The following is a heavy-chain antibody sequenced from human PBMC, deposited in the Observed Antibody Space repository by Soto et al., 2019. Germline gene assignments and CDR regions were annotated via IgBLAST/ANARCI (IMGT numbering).Heavy chain of an antibody. CDR2: IIPIFGTA. J-gene: IGHJ6*02. D-gene: IGHD2-15*01. V-gene: IGHV1-69*13. CDR1: GGTFSSYA. CDR3: VCARSIAATPYYYYDYGMDV. Sequence: SVKVSCKASGGTFSSYAISWVRQAPGQGLEWMGGIIPIFGTANYAQKLQGRVTITADESTCTAYMELSSLRSEDTAVYYCVCARSIAATPYYYYDYGMDVWGQGTTVTVSS.